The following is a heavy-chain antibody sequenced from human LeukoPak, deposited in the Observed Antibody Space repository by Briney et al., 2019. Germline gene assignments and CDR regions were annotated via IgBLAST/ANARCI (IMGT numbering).Heavy chain of an antibody. V-gene: IGHV1-8*03. D-gene: IGHD5-12*01. Sequence: ASVKVSCKASGYTFTSYDINWVRQATGQGLEWMGWMNPNSGNTGYAQKFQGRVTITRNTSISTAYMELSSLRSEDTAVYYCATVDVVATTLYYFDYWGQGTLVTVSS. CDR3: ATVDVVATTLYYFDY. CDR2: MNPNSGNT. CDR1: GYTFTSYD. J-gene: IGHJ4*02.